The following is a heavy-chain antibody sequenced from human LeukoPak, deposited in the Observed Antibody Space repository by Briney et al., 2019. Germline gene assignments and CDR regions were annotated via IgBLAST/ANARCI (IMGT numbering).Heavy chain of an antibody. CDR1: GYTFTGYY. J-gene: IGHJ4*02. D-gene: IGHD3-16*01. CDR3: ARASLYRIKHDY. CDR2: INPNSGGT. V-gene: IGHV1-2*02. Sequence: ASVKVSCKASGYTFTGYYMHWVRQAPGQGLEWMGWINPNSGGTNYARKFQGRVTMTRDTSISTAYMELSRLRSDDTAVYYCARASLYRIKHDYWGQGTLVTVSS.